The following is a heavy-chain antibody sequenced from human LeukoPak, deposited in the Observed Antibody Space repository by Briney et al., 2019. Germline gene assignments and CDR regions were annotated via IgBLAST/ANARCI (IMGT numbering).Heavy chain of an antibody. Sequence: SETLSLTCTVSGGSIRSSSYYWGCIRQPPGKGLEWIGSIHYNGSTCYNPSLGGRVIMSIDTSKNQFSLRLTSVTAADTAMYYCARHRGVPRPYYFDQWGQGTLVTVSS. D-gene: IGHD3-10*01. J-gene: IGHJ4*02. V-gene: IGHV4-39*07. CDR3: ARHRGVPRPYYFDQ. CDR2: IHYNGST. CDR1: GGSIRSSSYY.